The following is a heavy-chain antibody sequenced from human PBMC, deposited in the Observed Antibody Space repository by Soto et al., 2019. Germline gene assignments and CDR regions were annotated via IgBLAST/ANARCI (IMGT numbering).Heavy chain of an antibody. D-gene: IGHD6-13*01. Sequence: EVQVVESGGGLVQPGGSLRLSCAASGFTFSLYNMNWVRQAPGKGLEWVAYVSSSSSIIYYADSVKGRFTISRDDAKNSLYLQMNSLGAEDPAVYFCARDQKASWYTRYFDSWGLGTLVTVSS. J-gene: IGHJ4*02. CDR2: VSSSSSII. CDR3: ARDQKASWYTRYFDS. V-gene: IGHV3-48*01. CDR1: GFTFSLYN.